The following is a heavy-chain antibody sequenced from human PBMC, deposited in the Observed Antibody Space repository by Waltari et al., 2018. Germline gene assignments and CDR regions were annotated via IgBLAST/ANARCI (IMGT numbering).Heavy chain of an antibody. J-gene: IGHJ4*02. Sequence: EVQLVESGGGSVQPGGSLRLSCAASGMTFSNYWMNWVRQAPGKGVEGGANIKQEGRGKNYVDSVEGRFSISRDKAQNSLYLQMNSLRAEDTAIYYCVTGLTTVTAKDYFDHWGQGALVTVSS. CDR3: VTGLTTVTAKDYFDH. V-gene: IGHV3-7*02. CDR2: IKQEGRGK. CDR1: GMTFSNYW. D-gene: IGHD4-17*01.